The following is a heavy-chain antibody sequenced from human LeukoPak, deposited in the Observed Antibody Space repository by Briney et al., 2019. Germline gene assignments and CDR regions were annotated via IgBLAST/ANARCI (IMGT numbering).Heavy chain of an antibody. D-gene: IGHD3-10*01. CDR2: IYHSGST. CDR3: ARSEINDYNRY. J-gene: IGHJ4*02. V-gene: IGHV4-38-2*02. Sequence: SETLSLTCTVSGYSISSSYYWGWIRQPPGKGLEWIGSIYHSGSTSYNPSLKSRVTISVDTSKNQFSLKLSSVTAADTAVYYCARSEINDYNRYWGQGITVIVSS. CDR1: GYSISSSYY.